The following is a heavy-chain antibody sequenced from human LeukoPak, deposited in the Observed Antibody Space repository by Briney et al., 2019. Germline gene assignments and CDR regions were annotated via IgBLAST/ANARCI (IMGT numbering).Heavy chain of an antibody. CDR3: AKDRKYCSTTSCPYYFDY. V-gene: IGHV3-23*01. D-gene: IGHD2-2*01. Sequence: GGSLRLSCAASGFTFSSYAMSWVRQAPGKGLEWVSAISGSGGSTYYADSVKGRFTISRDNSKNTLYLQTNSLRVEDTAVYYCAKDRKYCSTTSCPYYFDYWGQGTLVTVSS. CDR2: ISGSGGST. CDR1: GFTFSSYA. J-gene: IGHJ4*02.